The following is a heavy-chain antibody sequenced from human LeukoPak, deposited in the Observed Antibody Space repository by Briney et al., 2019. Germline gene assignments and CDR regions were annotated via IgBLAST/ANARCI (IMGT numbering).Heavy chain of an antibody. CDR3: AKGGITMIVVAYDAFDI. CDR2: IYSGGAT. Sequence: GGSLRLSCAASGFTVSSNYMSWVRQAPGKGLEWVSVIYSGGATYYADSVKGRFTISRDNSKNTLYLQMNSLRAEDTAVYYCAKGGITMIVVAYDAFDIWGQGTMVTVSS. D-gene: IGHD3-22*01. J-gene: IGHJ3*02. CDR1: GFTVSSNY. V-gene: IGHV3-53*01.